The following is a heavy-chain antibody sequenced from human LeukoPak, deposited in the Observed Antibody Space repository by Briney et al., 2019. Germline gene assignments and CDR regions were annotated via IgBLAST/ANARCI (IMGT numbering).Heavy chain of an antibody. D-gene: IGHD2-15*01. J-gene: IGHJ4*02. CDR2: ISYDGSNK. Sequence: PGGSLRLSCAASGFTFSSYAMHWVRQAPGKGLEWVAVISYDGSNKYYADSVKGRFTISRDNSKNTLYLQMNSLRAEDTAVYYCAKDQTASRSGSDYWGQGTLVTVSS. CDR1: GFTFSSYA. CDR3: AKDQTASRSGSDY. V-gene: IGHV3-30-3*01.